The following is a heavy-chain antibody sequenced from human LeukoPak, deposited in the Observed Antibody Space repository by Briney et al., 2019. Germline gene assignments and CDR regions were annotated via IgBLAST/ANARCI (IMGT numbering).Heavy chain of an antibody. V-gene: IGHV1-2*02. J-gene: IGHJ6*03. CDR1: GGTFSGYA. CDR3: AREAYASGSFRTDYYYMDV. Sequence: ASVKVSCKASGGTFSGYAISWVRQAPGQGLEWMGWISPTSGGTNYAQKFQGRVTMTRDTSISTAYMELSRLRSDDTAVYYCAREAYASGSFRTDYYYMDVWGKGTTVTISS. D-gene: IGHD3-10*01. CDR2: ISPTSGGT.